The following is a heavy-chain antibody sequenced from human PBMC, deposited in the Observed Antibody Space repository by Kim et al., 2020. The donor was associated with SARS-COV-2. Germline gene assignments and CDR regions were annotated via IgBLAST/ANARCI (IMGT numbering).Heavy chain of an antibody. Sequence: DSVEGRVHISRDNSKNTRYLQMNSLRAEDTAVYYCAKKRGYSSSWEDFDYWGQGTLVTVSS. D-gene: IGHD6-13*01. V-gene: IGHV3-23*01. CDR3: AKKRGYSSSWEDFDY. J-gene: IGHJ4*02.